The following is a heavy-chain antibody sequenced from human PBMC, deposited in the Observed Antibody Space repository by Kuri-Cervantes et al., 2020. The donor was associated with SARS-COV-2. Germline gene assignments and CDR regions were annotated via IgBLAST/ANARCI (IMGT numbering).Heavy chain of an antibody. CDR3: AKEYGLGTYSPWFDS. V-gene: IGHV1-69*05. J-gene: IGHJ5*01. Sequence: SVKVSCKASGGTFSSYAISWVRQAPGQGLEWMGGIIPIFGTANYAQKFQGRVTPTTDTSTRTAYMELRSLRSDDTAVYYCAKEYGLGTYSPWFDSWGQGALVTVSS. CDR1: GGTFSSYA. D-gene: IGHD3-10*01. CDR2: IIPIFGTA.